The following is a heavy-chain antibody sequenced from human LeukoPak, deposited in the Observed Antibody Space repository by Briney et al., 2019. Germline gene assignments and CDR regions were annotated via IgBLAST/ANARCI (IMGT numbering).Heavy chain of an antibody. CDR2: IYYSGST. V-gene: IGHV4-59*01. D-gene: IGHD3-10*01. CDR1: GGSISSYY. CDR3: ARERVVRGVIARDDAFDI. Sequence: PSETLSLTCTVSGGSISSYYWSWIRQTPGKGLEWIGYIYYSGSTNYNPSLKSRVTISVDTSKNQFSLKLGSVTAADTAVYYCARERVVRGVIARDDAFDIWGQGTMVTVSS. J-gene: IGHJ3*02.